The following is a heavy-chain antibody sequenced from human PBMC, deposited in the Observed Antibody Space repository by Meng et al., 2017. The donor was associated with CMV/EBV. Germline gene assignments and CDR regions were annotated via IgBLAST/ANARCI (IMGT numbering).Heavy chain of an antibody. CDR3: AKDIVLMVYAIGLDY. D-gene: IGHD2-8*01. V-gene: IGHV3-30*02. Sequence: GESLKISCAASGFTFSSYGMHWVRQAPGKGLEWVAFIRYDGSNKYYADSVKGRFTISRDNSKNTLYLQMNSLRAEDTAVYYCAKDIVLMVYAIGLDYWGQGTLVTVSS. CDR2: IRYDGSNK. J-gene: IGHJ4*02. CDR1: GFTFSSYG.